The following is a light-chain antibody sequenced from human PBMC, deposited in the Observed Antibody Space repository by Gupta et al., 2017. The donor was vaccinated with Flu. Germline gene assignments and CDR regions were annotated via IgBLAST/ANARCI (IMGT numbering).Light chain of an antibody. CDR2: WAT. V-gene: IGKV5-2*01. CDR3: LQHYNFPLT. Sequence: TLTQSPALMFATKGYKVNISCKASHDIDDDMNWYQQKPGEAAMLIIQWATTLVPGIPARFSGSGYGTDFTLTINSLESEDAADYFCLQHYNFPLTFGQGTKLEIK. CDR1: HDIDDD. J-gene: IGKJ2*01.